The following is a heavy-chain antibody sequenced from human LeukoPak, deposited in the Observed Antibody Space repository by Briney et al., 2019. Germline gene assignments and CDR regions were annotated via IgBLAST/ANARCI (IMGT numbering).Heavy chain of an antibody. CDR2: IYYSGST. D-gene: IGHD6-13*01. CDR3: ARVGPYSSSWYGDFDY. J-gene: IGHJ4*02. Sequence: PSETLSLTCTVSGGSISSYYWSWIRQPPGKGLEWIGYIYYSGSTNHNPSLKSRVTISVDTSKNQFSLKLSSVTAADTAVYYCARVGPYSSSWYGDFDYWGQGTLVTVSS. V-gene: IGHV4-59*01. CDR1: GGSISSYY.